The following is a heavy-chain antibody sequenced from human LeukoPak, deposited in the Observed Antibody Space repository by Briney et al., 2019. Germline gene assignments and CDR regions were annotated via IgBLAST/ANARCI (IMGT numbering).Heavy chain of an antibody. CDR3: ARLSRYYMDV. V-gene: IGHV1-8*03. Sequence: ASVKVSCKASGYTFTSYYMHWVRQATGQGLEWMGWMNPNSGNTGYAQKFHARVTITRNTSISTAYMELSSLRSEDTAVYYCARLSRYYMDVWGKGTTVTVSS. J-gene: IGHJ6*03. CDR1: GYTFTSYY. CDR2: MNPNSGNT.